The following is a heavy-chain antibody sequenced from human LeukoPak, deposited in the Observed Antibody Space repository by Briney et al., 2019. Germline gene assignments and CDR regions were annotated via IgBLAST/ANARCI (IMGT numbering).Heavy chain of an antibody. Sequence: GGSLRLSCAASGFTFSSYAMSWVRQAPGKGLEWVSAISGSGGSTYYADSVKGRFTISRDNSKNSLYLQMNSLRVEDTAVYYCASQEYYDFPRGNYWGQGTLVTVSS. V-gene: IGHV3-23*01. CDR1: GFTFSSYA. D-gene: IGHD3-3*01. CDR3: ASQEYYDFPRGNY. J-gene: IGHJ4*02. CDR2: ISGSGGST.